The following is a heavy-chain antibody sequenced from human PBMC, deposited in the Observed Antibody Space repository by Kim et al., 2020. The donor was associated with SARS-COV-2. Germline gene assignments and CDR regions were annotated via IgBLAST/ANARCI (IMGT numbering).Heavy chain of an antibody. J-gene: IGHJ5*02. CDR1: GYTFTSYD. D-gene: IGHD6-19*01. CDR2: MNPNSGNT. Sequence: ASVKVSCKASGYTFTSYDINWVRQATGQGLEWMGWMNPNSGNTGYAQKFQGRVTMTRNTSISTAYMELSSLRSEDTAVYYCASGSKDQWLVLIGFDPWGQGTLVTVSS. V-gene: IGHV1-8*01. CDR3: ASGSKDQWLVLIGFDP.